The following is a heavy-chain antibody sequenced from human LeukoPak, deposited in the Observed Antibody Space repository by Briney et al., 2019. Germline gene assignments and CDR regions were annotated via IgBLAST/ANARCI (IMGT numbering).Heavy chain of an antibody. J-gene: IGHJ4*02. D-gene: IGHD2-2*01. Sequence: ASVKVSCKASGYTFTSYGISWVRQAPGQGLEWMGWISAYSGNTNYAQKLQGRVTMTTDTSTSTAYMELRSLRSDDTAVYYCARDNIDCSSTSCHPGFDYWGQGTLVTVSS. CDR1: GYTFTSYG. CDR2: ISAYSGNT. CDR3: ARDNIDCSSTSCHPGFDY. V-gene: IGHV1-18*01.